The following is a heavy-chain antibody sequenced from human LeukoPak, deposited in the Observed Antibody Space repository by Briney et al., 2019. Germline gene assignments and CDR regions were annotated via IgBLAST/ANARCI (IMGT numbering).Heavy chain of an antibody. Sequence: ASMKVSCKASGYTFTSYDINWVRQATGQGLEWMGWMNPNSGNTGYAQKFQGRVTITRNTSISTAYMELSSLRSEDTAVYYCARAPTPYSSSAAGRSGYYYYYYYMDVWGKGTTVTVSS. CDR3: ARAPTPYSSSAAGRSGYYYYYYYMDV. D-gene: IGHD6-13*01. J-gene: IGHJ6*03. CDR2: MNPNSGNT. V-gene: IGHV1-8*03. CDR1: GYTFTSYD.